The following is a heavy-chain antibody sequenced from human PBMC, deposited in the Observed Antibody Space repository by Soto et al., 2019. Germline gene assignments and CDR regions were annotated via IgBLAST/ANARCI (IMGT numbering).Heavy chain of an antibody. CDR2: ISYDGCNK. J-gene: IGHJ6*02. Sequence: QVQLVESGGGVVQPGRSLRLSCAASGFTFSSYAMHWVRQAPGKGLEWVAVISYDGCNKYYADSVKGRFTISRDNSKNTLYLQMNSLRAEDTAVYYCAKDRRPNYYYGMDVWGQGTTVTVSS. V-gene: IGHV3-30-3*01. D-gene: IGHD6-25*01. CDR1: GFTFSSYA. CDR3: AKDRRPNYYYGMDV.